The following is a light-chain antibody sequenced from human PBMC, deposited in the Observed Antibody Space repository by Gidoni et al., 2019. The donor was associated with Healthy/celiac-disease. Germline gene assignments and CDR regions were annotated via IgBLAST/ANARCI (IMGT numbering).Light chain of an antibody. V-gene: IGKV3-15*01. CDR1: QSVRSN. CDR2: GAS. CDR3: QQYNNWPPYT. Sequence: DIVMTQPPATLSVSPGESATLSCRASQSVRSNLAWYQQKPGQAPRLLIYGASTSATGIPARFSGGGCGTEFTLTISSMQSEDFAVYYCQQYNNWPPYTFGQGTKLEIK. J-gene: IGKJ2*01.